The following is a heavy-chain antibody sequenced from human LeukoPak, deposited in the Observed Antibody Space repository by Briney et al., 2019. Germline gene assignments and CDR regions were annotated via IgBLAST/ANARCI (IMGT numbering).Heavy chain of an antibody. V-gene: IGHV3-21*01. Sequence: GGSLRLSCAASGFTFSSYSMTWVRQAPGKGLEWVSSISSSSSYIYYADSVKGRFTISRDNAKNSLYLQMNSLRAEDTAVYYCARDKAGYFDYWGQGTLVTVSS. CDR1: GFTFSSYS. CDR2: ISSSSSYI. CDR3: ARDKAGYFDY. J-gene: IGHJ4*02.